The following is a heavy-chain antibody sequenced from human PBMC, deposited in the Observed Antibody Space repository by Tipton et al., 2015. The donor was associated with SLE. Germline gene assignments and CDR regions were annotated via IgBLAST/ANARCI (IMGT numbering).Heavy chain of an antibody. D-gene: IGHD6-19*01. Sequence: GLVKPSETLSLTCIVSGGSISSDNHYWDWIRQPPGQGLEWIGDIYYSGSTYYNPSLKSRVTMSVDTSKNQFFLKRNSVTAADTAVYYCARHNGQYNWFDSWGQGTLVTVSS. CDR2: IYYSGST. CDR1: GGSISSDNHY. V-gene: IGHV4-39*01. J-gene: IGHJ5*01. CDR3: ARHNGQYNWFDS.